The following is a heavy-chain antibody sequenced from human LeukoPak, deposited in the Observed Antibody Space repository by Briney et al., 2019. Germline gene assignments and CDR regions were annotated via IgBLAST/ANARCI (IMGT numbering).Heavy chain of an antibody. CDR2: INPNSGGT. V-gene: IGHV1-2*02. CDR1: GYTFTGYY. CDR3: ARVGGYSGYDPRGYFDY. Sequence: ASVKVSCKASGYTFTGYYMHWVRQAPGQGLEWMGWINPNSGGTNYAQKFQGRVTMTRDTSISTAYMELSRLRSDDTAVYYCARVGGYSGYDPRGYFDYWGQGTLVTVSS. J-gene: IGHJ4*02. D-gene: IGHD5-12*01.